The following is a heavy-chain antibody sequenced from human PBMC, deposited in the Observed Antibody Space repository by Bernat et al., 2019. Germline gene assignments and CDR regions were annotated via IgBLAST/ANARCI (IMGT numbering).Heavy chain of an antibody. D-gene: IGHD3-10*01. Sequence: EVQLVESGGGLVQPGGSLRLSCAASGFTFSSYWMHWVRQAPGKGLVWVSRINSDGSSTSYADSVKGRFTISSDNAKNTLYLQMNSLRAEDTAVYYCARVESITMVRGVTVYYYYYYGMDVWGQGTTVTVSS. V-gene: IGHV3-74*01. CDR3: ARVESITMVRGVTVYYYYYYGMDV. J-gene: IGHJ6*02. CDR1: GFTFSSYW. CDR2: INSDGSST.